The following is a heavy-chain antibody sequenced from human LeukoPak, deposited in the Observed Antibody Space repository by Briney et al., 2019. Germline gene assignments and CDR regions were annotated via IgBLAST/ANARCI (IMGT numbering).Heavy chain of an antibody. V-gene: IGHV5-51*01. CDR3: ARGVLLRFGEPTTWFDP. Sequence: GESLKISCKGSGYSFTSYWIGWVRQMPGKGLEWMGIIYPGDSDTRYSPSFQGQVTISADKSISTAYLQWSSLKASDTAMYYCARGVLLRFGEPTTWFDPWGQGTLVTVSS. J-gene: IGHJ5*02. CDR1: GYSFTSYW. CDR2: IYPGDSDT. D-gene: IGHD3-10*01.